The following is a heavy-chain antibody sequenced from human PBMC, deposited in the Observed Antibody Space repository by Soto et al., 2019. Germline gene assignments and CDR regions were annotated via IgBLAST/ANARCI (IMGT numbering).Heavy chain of an antibody. J-gene: IGHJ5*02. V-gene: IGHV1-69*13. CDR2: IIPIFGTA. CDR3: ARDRGPYYYDSSGYYH. CDR1: GGTFSSYA. Sequence: SVKVSCKASGGTFSSYAISWVRQAPGQGLEWMGGIIPIFGTANYAQKFQGRVTITADESTSTAYMELSSLRSEDTAVYYCARDRGPYYYDSSGYYHCGQRTLVTVSS. D-gene: IGHD3-22*01.